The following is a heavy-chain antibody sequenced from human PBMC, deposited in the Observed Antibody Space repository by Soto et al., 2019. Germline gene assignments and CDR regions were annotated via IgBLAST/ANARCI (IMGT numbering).Heavy chain of an antibody. V-gene: IGHV3-15*01. J-gene: IGHJ3*02. CDR3: ARLTVRDHDAFDI. D-gene: IGHD3-10*01. CDR2: VRSKADGGTT. CDR1: GFTFANAW. Sequence: GGSLRLSCAASGFTFANAWMSWVRQAPGKGLEWVGRVRSKADGGTTDYAAPVKGRFTISRDDSENTLYLQMNSLKIDDTAVYYCARLTVRDHDAFDIWGQGTMVTVSS.